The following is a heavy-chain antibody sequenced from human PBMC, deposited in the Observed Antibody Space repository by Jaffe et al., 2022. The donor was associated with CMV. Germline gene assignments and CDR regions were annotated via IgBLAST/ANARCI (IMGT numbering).Heavy chain of an antibody. CDR2: IYSGGST. Sequence: EVQLVESGGGLVQPGGSLRLSCAASGFTVSSNYMSWVRQAPGKGLEWVSVIYSGGSTYYADSVKGRFTISRDNSKNTLYLQMNSLRAEDTAVYYCARGSKLRWSQPGGDYWYFDLWGRGTLVTVSS. J-gene: IGHJ2*01. D-gene: IGHD4-17*01. CDR3: ARGSKLRWSQPGGDYWYFDL. CDR1: GFTVSSNY. V-gene: IGHV3-66*01.